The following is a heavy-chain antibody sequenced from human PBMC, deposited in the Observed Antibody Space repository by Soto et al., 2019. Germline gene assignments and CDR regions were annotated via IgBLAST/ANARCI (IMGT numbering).Heavy chain of an antibody. CDR3: AKEWNWNGRPDY. CDR2: ISGSGGST. D-gene: IGHD1-1*01. Sequence: RLHCSRYGFMYGNYAMLLVRRVTGKGLEWVSTISGSGGSTYYADSVKGRFTISRDNSKNTLYLQMNSLRAEDTAVYYCAKEWNWNGRPDYWGQGTLVTVSS. V-gene: IGHV3-23*01. J-gene: IGHJ4*02. CDR1: GFMYGNYA.